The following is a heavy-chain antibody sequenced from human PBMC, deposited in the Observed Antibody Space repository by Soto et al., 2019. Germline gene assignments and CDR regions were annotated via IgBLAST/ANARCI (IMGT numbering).Heavy chain of an antibody. CDR2: INAGNGNT. Sequence: ASVKVSCKASGYTFTSYAMHWVRQAPGQRLEWMGWINAGNGNTKYSQKFQGRVTITRDTSASTAYMELSSLRSEDTAVYYCARGRFYSPVGVYYYGMDVWGQGTTVTVSS. V-gene: IGHV1-3*01. CDR3: ARGRFYSPVGVYYYGMDV. D-gene: IGHD4-4*01. CDR1: GYTFTSYA. J-gene: IGHJ6*02.